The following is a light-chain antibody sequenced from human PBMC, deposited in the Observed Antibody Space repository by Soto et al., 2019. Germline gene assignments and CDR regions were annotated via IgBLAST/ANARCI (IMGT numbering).Light chain of an antibody. J-gene: IGLJ1*01. CDR2: DVS. Sequence: SVLTQPASGSGSPGQWITISCTGTSSDVGGYNYVSWYQQHPGKAPKLMIYDVSNRPSGVSNRFSGSKSGNTASLTISGLQAEDEADYYCSSYTSSSTPIYVFGTGTKVTVL. V-gene: IGLV2-14*01. CDR3: SSYTSSSTPIYV. CDR1: SSDVGGYNY.